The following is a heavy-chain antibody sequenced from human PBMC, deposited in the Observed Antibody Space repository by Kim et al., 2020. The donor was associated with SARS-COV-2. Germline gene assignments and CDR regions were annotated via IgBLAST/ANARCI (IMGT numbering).Heavy chain of an antibody. D-gene: IGHD3-22*01. Sequence: KSRVTISVDTSKNQFSLKLSSVSAADTAVYYCARSPGGGYYYYYYYGMDVWGQGTTVTVSS. CDR3: ARSPGGGYYYYYYYGMDV. J-gene: IGHJ6*02. V-gene: IGHV4-59*01.